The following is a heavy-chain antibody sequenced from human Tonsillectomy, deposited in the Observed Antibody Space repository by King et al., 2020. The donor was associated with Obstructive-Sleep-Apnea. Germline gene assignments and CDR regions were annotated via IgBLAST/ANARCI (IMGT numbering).Heavy chain of an antibody. D-gene: IGHD2-15*01. CDR2: VYHSGST. V-gene: IGHV4-38-2*02. Sequence: QLQESGPGLVKPSETLSLTCIVSNYSISSGSYWGWIRQPPGKALEWIASVYHSGSTYYNPSLKSRVTISVDTSKNQFSLKVSSLTAAATAVYYCARDILRLSIVVHDYYGMDGWGQGTTVTVSS. J-gene: IGHJ6*02. CDR1: NYSISSGSY. CDR3: ARDILRLSIVVHDYYGMDG.